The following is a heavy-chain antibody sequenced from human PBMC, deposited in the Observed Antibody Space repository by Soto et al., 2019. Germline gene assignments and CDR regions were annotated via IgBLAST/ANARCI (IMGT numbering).Heavy chain of an antibody. CDR2: IYWDDDK. D-gene: IGHD3-10*01. CDR3: ARREFSWGGMDV. CDR1: GFSLSINGVG. J-gene: IGHJ6*02. Sequence: QITLKEAGPTLVKPTQTLTLTCTFSGFSLSINGVGVSWIRQPPGKALEWLALIYWDDDKRYSPSLKSRLTITKDTSKNQVVLTVTNMDPVDTATYYCARREFSWGGMDVWGQGTTVIVSS. V-gene: IGHV2-5*02.